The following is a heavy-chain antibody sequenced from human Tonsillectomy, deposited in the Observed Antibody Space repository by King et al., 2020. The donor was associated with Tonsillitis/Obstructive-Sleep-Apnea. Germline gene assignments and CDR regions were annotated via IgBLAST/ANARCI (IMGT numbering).Heavy chain of an antibody. V-gene: IGHV3-30*18. D-gene: IGHD3-22*01. CDR3: AKACQSDYYDMSGYYGGVDY. Sequence: VQLVESGGGVVQPGRSLRLSCAASGFTFSSYGMHWVRQAPGKGLEWVAVISYDGSNKYYADSVKGRFTISRDNSKNTLYLQMNSLRAEDTAVYYCAKACQSDYYDMSGYYGGVDYWGQGTLVTVSS. J-gene: IGHJ4*02. CDR2: ISYDGSNK. CDR1: GFTFSSYG.